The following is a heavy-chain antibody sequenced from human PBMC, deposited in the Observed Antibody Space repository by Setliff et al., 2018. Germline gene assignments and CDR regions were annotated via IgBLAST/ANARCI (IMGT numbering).Heavy chain of an antibody. CDR1: GYTLTELS. CDR2: FDPEDGET. D-gene: IGHD3-9*01. Sequence: ASVKVSCKVSGYTLTELSMHWVRQAPGKGLEWMGGFDPEDGETIYAQKLQGRVTMTEDTSTDTAYMELSSLRSEDTAVYYCATGSPLRYFDWSPGGYWGQGTLVTVSS. CDR3: ATGSPLRYFDWSPGGY. V-gene: IGHV1-24*01. J-gene: IGHJ4*02.